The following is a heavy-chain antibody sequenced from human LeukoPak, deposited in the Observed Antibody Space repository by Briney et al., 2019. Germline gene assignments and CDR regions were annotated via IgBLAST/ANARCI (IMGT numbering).Heavy chain of an antibody. V-gene: IGHV3-7*01. J-gene: IGHJ4*02. CDR2: IKKTGSET. D-gene: IGHD3-3*01. Sequence: AGSLRLSCAASKFIFSNYWMSWVRQAPGKGLEWVAYIKKTGSETYYVDSVKGRFTITRDNARNSLFLQMNSLRAEDTAVYYCARVIWSGYYQIDYWGQGTLVTVSS. CDR3: ARVIWSGYYQIDY. CDR1: KFIFSNYW.